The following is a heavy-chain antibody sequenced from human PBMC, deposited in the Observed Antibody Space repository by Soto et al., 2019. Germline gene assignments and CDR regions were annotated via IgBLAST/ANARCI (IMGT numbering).Heavy chain of an antibody. CDR1: GFTFSSYG. V-gene: IGHV3-30*18. CDR2: ISYDGSNK. Sequence: QVQLVESGGGVVQPGRSLRLSCAASGFTFSSYGMHWVRQAPGKGLEWVAVISYDGSNKYYADSVKGRFTISRDNSKNTLYLQMNRLRAEDTAVYYCAKGDSSGWYWGYYYYGMDVWGQGTTVTVSS. D-gene: IGHD6-19*01. J-gene: IGHJ6*02. CDR3: AKGDSSGWYWGYYYYGMDV.